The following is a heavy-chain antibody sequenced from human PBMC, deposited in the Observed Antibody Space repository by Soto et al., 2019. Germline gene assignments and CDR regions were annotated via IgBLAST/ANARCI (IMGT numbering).Heavy chain of an antibody. Sequence: QLQLQESGPGLVKPSETLSLTCTVSGGSISSSSYYWGWIRQPPGKGLEWIGSIYYSGSTCYNPSLESRVPIYVDTSKNEFSLELSSVTAADTAVYYCARQDMVATRNFDYWGQGTLVTVSA. J-gene: IGHJ4*02. V-gene: IGHV4-39*01. CDR2: IYYSGST. D-gene: IGHD5-12*01. CDR3: ARQDMVATRNFDY. CDR1: GGSISSSSYY.